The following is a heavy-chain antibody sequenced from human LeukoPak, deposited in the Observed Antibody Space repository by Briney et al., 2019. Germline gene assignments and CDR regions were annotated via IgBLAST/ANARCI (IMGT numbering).Heavy chain of an antibody. CDR1: GFTFSSYS. V-gene: IGHV3-21*01. CDR3: AQEGYGGNSGSFDY. D-gene: IGHD4-23*01. J-gene: IGHJ4*02. CDR2: ISSSSSYI. Sequence: GGSLRLSCAASGFTFSSYSMNWVRQAPGKGLEWVSSISSSSSYIYYADSVKGRFTISRDNAKNSLYLQMNSLRAEDTAVYYCAQEGYGGNSGSFDYWGQGTLVTVSS.